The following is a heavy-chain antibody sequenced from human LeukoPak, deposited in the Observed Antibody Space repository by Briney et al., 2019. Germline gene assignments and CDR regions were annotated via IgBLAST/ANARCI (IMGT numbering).Heavy chain of an antibody. J-gene: IGHJ4*02. CDR3: ARGSSGYRFDC. V-gene: IGHV4-59*01. D-gene: IGHD3-22*01. CDR2: IHYSGST. Sequence: SETLSLTCTVSGGSISSFYWSWIRQPPGKGLEWIGYIHYSGSTNYNPSLKSRVTISVDTSKNQFSLNLSSVTAADTAVYYCARGSSGYRFDCWGKGTLVTVSS. CDR1: GGSISSFY.